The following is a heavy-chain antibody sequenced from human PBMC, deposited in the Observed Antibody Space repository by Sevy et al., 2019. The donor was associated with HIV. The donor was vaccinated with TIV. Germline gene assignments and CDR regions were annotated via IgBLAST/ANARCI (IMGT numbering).Heavy chain of an antibody. V-gene: IGHV3-48*02. D-gene: IGHD3-3*01. CDR3: VREGIGGARDFDY. CDR2: ISSISSPT. J-gene: IGHJ4*02. CDR1: GFTFSGCS. Sequence: GGSLRLSCTASGFTFSGCSMNWVRQAPGKGLEWVSYISSISSPTYYADSVKGRFTISRDNAKNSLYLQMNSLRDEDTAVYYCVREGIGGARDFDYWGQGTLVTVSS.